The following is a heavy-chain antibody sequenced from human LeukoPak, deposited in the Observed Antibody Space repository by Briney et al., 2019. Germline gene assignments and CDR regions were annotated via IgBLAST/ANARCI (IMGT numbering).Heavy chain of an antibody. V-gene: IGHV3-23*01. CDR3: AKWGDYDVLTGYYVSDY. J-gene: IGHJ4*02. Sequence: PGASLRLSCAASRFTFSNYAMSSVRQAPGKGLEWVSAITGSGGNTYYADSVKGRFTISRDNSKNTLYLQMNSLRAEDTAVYYCAKWGDYDVLTGYYVSDYWGQGTLVTVSS. D-gene: IGHD3-9*01. CDR1: RFTFSNYA. CDR2: ITGSGGNT.